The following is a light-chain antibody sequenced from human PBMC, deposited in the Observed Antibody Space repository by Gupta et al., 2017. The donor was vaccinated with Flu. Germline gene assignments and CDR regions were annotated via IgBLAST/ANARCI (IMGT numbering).Light chain of an antibody. CDR3: QHYLNTPYT. V-gene: IGKV3-20*01. J-gene: IGKJ1*01. Sequence: SLSPGDRATLSCRASQSISSGYIAWYQQKFGQAPRLLIYDAFNRATGIPDRFSGSGSGTDFTLTISRLEPEDFAVYYCQHYLNTPYTFGQGTKVEI. CDR2: DAF. CDR1: QSISSGY.